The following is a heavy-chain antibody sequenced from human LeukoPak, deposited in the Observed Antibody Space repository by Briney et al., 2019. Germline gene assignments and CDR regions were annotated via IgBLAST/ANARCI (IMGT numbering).Heavy chain of an antibody. V-gene: IGHV4-61*01. D-gene: IGHD6-13*01. CDR2: IYNTGAT. Sequence: PSETLSLTCTVSGDSVSSGTYYWTWIRQPPGKGLECLGYIYNTGATNFNPSLKSQLTMSLDKSKNQFSLNLTSVTSADTAVYYCAREKATLAACYFDYWGQGILVTVSS. CDR3: AREKATLAACYFDY. CDR1: GDSVSSGTYY. J-gene: IGHJ4*02.